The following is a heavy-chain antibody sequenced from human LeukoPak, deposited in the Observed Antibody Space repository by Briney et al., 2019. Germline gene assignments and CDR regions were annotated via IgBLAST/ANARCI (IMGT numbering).Heavy chain of an antibody. Sequence: SVKVSCKASGGTFSSYAISCVRQAPGQGLGWMGRIIPILGIANYAQKFQGRVTITADKSTSTAYMELSSLRSEDTAVYYCARVPFRAMAFTHDAFDTWGQGTMVTVSS. CDR3: ARVPFRAMAFTHDAFDT. CDR2: IIPILGIA. CDR1: GGTFSSYA. V-gene: IGHV1-69*04. D-gene: IGHD5-18*01. J-gene: IGHJ3*02.